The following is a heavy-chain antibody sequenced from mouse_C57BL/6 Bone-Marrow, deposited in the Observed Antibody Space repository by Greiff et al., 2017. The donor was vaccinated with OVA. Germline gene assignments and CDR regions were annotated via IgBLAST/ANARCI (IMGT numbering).Heavy chain of an antibody. Sequence: QVQLKESGAELARPGASVKLSCKASGYTFTSYGISWVKQRTGQGLEWIGEIYPRSGNTYYNEKFKGKATLTADKSSSTAYMELRSLTSEDSAVYFCARLNGSSYWYFDVWGTGTTVTVSS. V-gene: IGHV1-81*01. CDR1: GYTFTSYG. CDR2: IYPRSGNT. D-gene: IGHD1-1*01. CDR3: ARLNGSSYWYFDV. J-gene: IGHJ1*03.